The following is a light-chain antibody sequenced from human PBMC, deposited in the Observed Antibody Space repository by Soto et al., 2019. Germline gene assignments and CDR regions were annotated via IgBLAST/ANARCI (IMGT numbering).Light chain of an antibody. CDR1: QAITNN. CDR3: QQVKSYPRT. V-gene: IGKV1-9*01. Sequence: IQLAQSPSSLYASMGDRVTITCRASQAITNNLAWYQQKPGNPPKLLIYEESTLHSGVPSRFSGRKVGTQFILTIDSLHPEDFATYYCQQVKSYPRTFGGGTKVDIK. J-gene: IGKJ4*01. CDR2: EES.